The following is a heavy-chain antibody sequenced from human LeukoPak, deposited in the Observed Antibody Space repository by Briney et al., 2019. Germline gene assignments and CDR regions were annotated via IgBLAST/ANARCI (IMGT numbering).Heavy chain of an antibody. D-gene: IGHD3-22*01. V-gene: IGHV3-20*04. J-gene: IGHJ4*02. CDR3: ARGWYYYDSSGYDY. Sequence: RGSLRLSCAASGFTFDDYGMSWVRQAPGKGLEWVSGINWNGGSTGYADSVKGRFTISRDSAKNSLYLQMNSLRAEDTALYYCARGWYYYDSSGYDYWGQGTLVTVSS. CDR1: GFTFDDYG. CDR2: INWNGGST.